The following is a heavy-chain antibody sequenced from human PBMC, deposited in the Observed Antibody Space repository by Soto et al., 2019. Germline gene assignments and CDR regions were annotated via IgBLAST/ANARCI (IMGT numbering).Heavy chain of an antibody. CDR2: ISGSGGST. V-gene: IGHV3-23*01. J-gene: IGHJ4*02. CDR1: GFTFSSYA. D-gene: IGHD3-10*01. CDR3: AKDTRGGNYYGSGSYSDY. Sequence: PGGSLRLSCAASGFTFSSYAMSWVRQAPGKGLEWVSAISGSGGSTYYADSVKGRFTISRDNSKNTLYLQMNSLRAEDTAVYYCAKDTRGGNYYGSGSYSDYWGQGTLVTVSS.